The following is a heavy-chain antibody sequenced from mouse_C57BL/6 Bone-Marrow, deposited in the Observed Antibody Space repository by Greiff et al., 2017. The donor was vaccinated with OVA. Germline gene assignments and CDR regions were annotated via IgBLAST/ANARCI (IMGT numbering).Heavy chain of an antibody. J-gene: IGHJ2*01. Sequence: QVQLKESGAELVKPGALVKMSCKASGYTFTTYPIEWMKQNHGKSLEWIGNFHPYNDDTKYNAKFKGKATLTVEKSSSTVYLELSRLTSDDSAVYYCASGHYGNPYYVDYWGQGTTLTVSS. V-gene: IGHV1-47*01. CDR1: GYTFTTYP. D-gene: IGHD2-1*01. CDR3: ASGHYGNPYYVDY. CDR2: FHPYNDDT.